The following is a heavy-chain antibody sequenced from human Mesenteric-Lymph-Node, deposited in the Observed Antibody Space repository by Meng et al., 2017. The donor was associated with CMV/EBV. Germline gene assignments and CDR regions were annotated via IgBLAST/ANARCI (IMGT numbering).Heavy chain of an antibody. D-gene: IGHD3-3*01. J-gene: IGHJ4*02. Sequence: GGSLKISCAASGFTFSSYAMSWVRQAPGKGLEWVSAISGSGGSTYYADSVKGRFTISRDNSKNTLYLQMNSLRAEDTAVYYCAKDESGNYDFWSGYYYGSLDYWGQGTLVTVSS. V-gene: IGHV3-23*01. CDR3: AKDESGNYDFWSGYYYGSLDY. CDR1: GFTFSSYA. CDR2: ISGSGGST.